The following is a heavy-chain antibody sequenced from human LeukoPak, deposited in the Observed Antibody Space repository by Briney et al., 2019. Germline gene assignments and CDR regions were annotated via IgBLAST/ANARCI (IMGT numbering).Heavy chain of an antibody. CDR2: ISAYHGNT. Sequence: ASVKVSCKASGYTFTSYGISWVRQAPGQGLEWMGWISAYHGNTNYAQKLQGRVTMTTDTSTSTAYMELRSLRSDDTAVYYCARGRGPTRYYYDSSGYYSVDYWGQGTLVTVSS. CDR1: GYTFTSYG. CDR3: ARGRGPTRYYYDSSGYYSVDY. J-gene: IGHJ4*02. V-gene: IGHV1-18*01. D-gene: IGHD3-22*01.